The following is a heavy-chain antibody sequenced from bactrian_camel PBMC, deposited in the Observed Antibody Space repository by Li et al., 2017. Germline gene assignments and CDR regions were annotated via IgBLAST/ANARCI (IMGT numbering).Heavy chain of an antibody. J-gene: IGHJ4*01. Sequence: HVQLVESGGGSVQTGGSLRLSCAATGTSSSGYCMAWLRQVPGKEREGVALLAPSRGKPYWSDSVKGRFTISKDDAKNTLYLQMNNLKPEDTAMYYCAEATEGHFSDLFIPDQYNLWGQGTQVTV. CDR3: AEATEGHFSDLFIPDQYNL. CDR1: GTSSSGYC. V-gene: IGHV3S1*01. D-gene: IGHD2*01. CDR2: LAPSRGKP.